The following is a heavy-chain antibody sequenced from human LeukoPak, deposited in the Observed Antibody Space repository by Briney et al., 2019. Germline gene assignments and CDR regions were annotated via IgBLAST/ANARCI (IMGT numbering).Heavy chain of an antibody. D-gene: IGHD4-17*01. V-gene: IGHV3-30*18. Sequence: GRSLILSCAASGFTFSSYGMHWVRQAPGKGLEWVAVISYDGSNKYYADSVKGRFTISRDNSKNTLYLQMNSLRAKDTAVYYCAKEDGDPPARYYGMDVWGQGTTVTVSS. CDR1: GFTFSSYG. CDR2: ISYDGSNK. CDR3: AKEDGDPPARYYGMDV. J-gene: IGHJ6*02.